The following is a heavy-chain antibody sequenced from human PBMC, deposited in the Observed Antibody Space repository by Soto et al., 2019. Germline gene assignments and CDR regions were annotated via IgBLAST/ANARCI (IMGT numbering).Heavy chain of an antibody. J-gene: IGHJ4*02. CDR2: ISGSGGST. CDR1: GFTFSSYA. CDR3: AKALSWEVAAAGN. D-gene: IGHD6-13*01. Sequence: EVQLLESGGGLVQPGGSLRLSCAASGFTFSSYAMSWVRQAPGKGLEWVSAISGSGGSTYYADSVKGRFTIARDNSKNTLYLQMNSLRAEDTAVYYCAKALSWEVAAAGNWGQGTLVTVSS. V-gene: IGHV3-23*01.